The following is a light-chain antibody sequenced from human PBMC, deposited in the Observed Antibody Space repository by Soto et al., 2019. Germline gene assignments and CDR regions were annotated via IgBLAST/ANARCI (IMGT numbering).Light chain of an antibody. J-gene: IGKJ1*01. CDR3: QQYDNSWT. CDR2: GAS. V-gene: IGKV3-20*01. CDR1: QSVSSSY. Sequence: IVLTQSPGTLSLSPGERATLPCRASQSVSSSYLAWYQQKPGQAPRLLIYGASSRAADIPDRFSGSGSGTDFTLTISRLEPEDFAVYYCQQYDNSWTFGQGTKVDIK.